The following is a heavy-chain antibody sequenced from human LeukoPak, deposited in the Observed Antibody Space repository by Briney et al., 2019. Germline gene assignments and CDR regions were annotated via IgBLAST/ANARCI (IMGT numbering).Heavy chain of an antibody. CDR2: ISNNGGYT. D-gene: IGHD2-15*01. J-gene: IGHJ4*02. V-gene: IGHV3-23*01. CDR3: AKQLGYCSDGSCYFPY. CDR1: RFTFSTSA. Sequence: GGSLRLSCAASRFTFSTSAMSWVRQAPGKGLEWVSAISNNGGYTYYADSVQGRFTISRDNSKSTLCLQMNSLRAEDTAVYYCAKQLGYCSDGSCYFPYWGQGTLVTVSS.